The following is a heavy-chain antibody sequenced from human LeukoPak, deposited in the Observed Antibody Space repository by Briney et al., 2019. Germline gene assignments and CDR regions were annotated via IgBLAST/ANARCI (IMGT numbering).Heavy chain of an antibody. CDR3: ATRRFDRCSGGSCYSAPYYYGMDV. Sequence: ASVKVSCKVSGYTLTELSMHWVRQAPGKGLEWMGGFDPEDGETIYAQKFQGRVTMTEDTSTDTAYMEPSSLRSEDTAVYYCATRRFDRCSGGSCYSAPYYYGMDVWGQGTTVTVSS. CDR1: GYTLTELS. V-gene: IGHV1-24*01. CDR2: FDPEDGET. J-gene: IGHJ6*02. D-gene: IGHD2-15*01.